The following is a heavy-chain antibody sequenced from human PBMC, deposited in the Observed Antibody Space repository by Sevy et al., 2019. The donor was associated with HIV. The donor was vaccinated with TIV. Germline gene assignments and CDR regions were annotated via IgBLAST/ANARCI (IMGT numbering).Heavy chain of an antibody. CDR2: ISYDGSNK. CDR1: GFTFSSYA. CDR3: ARDAYYYDSSGKGNWFDP. Sequence: GGSLRLSCAASGFTFSSYAMHWVRQAPGKVLEWVAVISYDGSNKYYADSVKGRFTISRDNSKNTLYLQMNSLRAEDTAVYYCARDAYYYDSSGKGNWFDPWGQGTLVTVSS. D-gene: IGHD3-22*01. V-gene: IGHV3-30-3*01. J-gene: IGHJ5*02.